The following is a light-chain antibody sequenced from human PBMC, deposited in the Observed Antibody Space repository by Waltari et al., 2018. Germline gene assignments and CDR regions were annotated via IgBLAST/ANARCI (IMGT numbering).Light chain of an antibody. V-gene: IGLV2-14*01. Sequence: QSALTQPASVSGSPGQSITIPCPGTSSDIGGYNYVSWYQQHPGKAPKLIIYEVSNRPSGISNRFSGSKSGNTASLTISGLQAEDEADYYCCSYTGTSCYVFGTGTKVTVL. CDR2: EVS. CDR3: CSYTGTSCYV. CDR1: SSDIGGYNY. J-gene: IGLJ1*01.